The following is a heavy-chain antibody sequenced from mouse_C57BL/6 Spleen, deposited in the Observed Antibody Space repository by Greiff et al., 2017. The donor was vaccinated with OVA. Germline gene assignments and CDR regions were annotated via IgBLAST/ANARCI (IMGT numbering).Heavy chain of an antibody. CDR3: ARNRYFDV. CDR2: IWSGGST. CDR1: GFSLTSYG. J-gene: IGHJ1*03. Sequence: QVQLQQSGPGLVQPSQSLSITCTVSGFSLTSYGVHWVRQSPGKGLEWLGVIWSGGSTDYNAALISRLSISKDNSKSQVFFKMNSLQADDTAIYYCARNRYFDVWGTGTTVTVSS. V-gene: IGHV2-2*01.